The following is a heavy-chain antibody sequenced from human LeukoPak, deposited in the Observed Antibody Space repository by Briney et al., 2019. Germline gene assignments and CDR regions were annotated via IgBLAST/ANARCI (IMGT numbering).Heavy chain of an antibody. V-gene: IGHV1-2*02. CDR3: ARASYDSSDYEHFQH. CDR2: INPNSGGT. J-gene: IGHJ1*01. CDR1: GYAFTGYY. D-gene: IGHD3-22*01. Sequence: GASVKVSCKASGYAFTGYYMHWVRQAPGQGLEWMGWINPNSGGTNYAQKFQGRVTMTRDTSISTAYLELSRLRSDDTAVYYCARASYDSSDYEHFQHWGQGTLVTVSS.